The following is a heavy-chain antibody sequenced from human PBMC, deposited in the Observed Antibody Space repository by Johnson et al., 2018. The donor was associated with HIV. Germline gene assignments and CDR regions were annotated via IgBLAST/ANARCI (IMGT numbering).Heavy chain of an antibody. CDR1: GFTFDDYG. CDR3: ARERRAGVKGAFDI. J-gene: IGHJ3*02. Sequence: QVQLVESGGGVVRPGESLRLSCAASGFTFDDYGMSWVRQAPGKGLEWVAVISYDGSNKYYADSVKGRFTISRDNSKNTLYLQMNSLRAEDTAVYYCARERRAGVKGAFDIWGQGTMVSVSS. D-gene: IGHD2-21*01. V-gene: IGHV3-30*05. CDR2: ISYDGSNK.